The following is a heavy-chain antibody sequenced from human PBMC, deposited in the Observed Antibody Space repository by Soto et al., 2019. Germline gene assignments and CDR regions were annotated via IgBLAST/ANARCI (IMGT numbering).Heavy chain of an antibody. CDR2: ISSSSSYI. J-gene: IGHJ4*02. CDR1: GFTFSSYS. Sequence: GGSLRLSCAASGFTFSSYSMNWVRQAPGKGLEWVSSISSSSSYIYYADSVKGRFTISRDNAKNSLYLQMNSLRAEDTAVYYCARDPSLQYYDILTGYYGPDYWGQGTLVTVSS. D-gene: IGHD3-9*01. V-gene: IGHV3-21*01. CDR3: ARDPSLQYYDILTGYYGPDY.